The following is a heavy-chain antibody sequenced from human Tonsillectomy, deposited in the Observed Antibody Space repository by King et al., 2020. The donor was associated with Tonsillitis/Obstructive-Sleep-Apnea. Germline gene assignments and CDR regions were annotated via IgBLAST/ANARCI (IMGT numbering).Heavy chain of an antibody. J-gene: IGHJ6*03. D-gene: IGHD3-3*01. V-gene: IGHV7-4-1*02. CDR1: GYTFTSYA. CDR2: INTNTGNP. Sequence: QLVQSGSELKKPGASVKVSCKASGYTFTSYAMNWVRQAPGQGLEWMGWINTNTGNPTFAQGFTGRCVFSLDTSVSTAYLQISSLKAEDTAVYYCARVNELRFVEWLPVPGYMDVWGKGTTVTVSS. CDR3: ARVNELRFVEWLPVPGYMDV.